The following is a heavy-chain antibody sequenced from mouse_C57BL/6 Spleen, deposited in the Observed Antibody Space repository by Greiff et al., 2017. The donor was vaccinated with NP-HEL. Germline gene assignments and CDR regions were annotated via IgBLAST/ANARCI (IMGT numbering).Heavy chain of an antibody. CDR3: ARAVTTRVYYAMDY. D-gene: IGHD2-2*01. V-gene: IGHV1-55*01. J-gene: IGHJ4*01. Sequence: QVQLQQPGAELVKPGASVKMSCKASGYTFTSYWITWVKQRPGQGLEWIGDIYPGSGSTNYNEKFKSKATLTVDPSSSTAYMQLSSLTSEDSAVYYCARAVTTRVYYAMDYWGQGTSVTVSS. CDR1: GYTFTSYW. CDR2: IYPGSGST.